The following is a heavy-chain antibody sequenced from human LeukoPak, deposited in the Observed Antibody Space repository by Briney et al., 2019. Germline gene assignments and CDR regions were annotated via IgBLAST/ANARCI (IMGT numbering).Heavy chain of an antibody. CDR1: GFTFSSYS. V-gene: IGHV3-21*01. D-gene: IGHD3-22*01. CDR3: ARDLIVHSSNWFDP. CDR2: ISSSSSYI. J-gene: IGHJ5*02. Sequence: GGSLRLSCAASGFTFSSYSMNWVHQAPGKGLEWVSSISSSSSYIYYADSVKGRFTISRDNAKNSLYLQMNSLRAEDTAVYYCARDLIVHSSNWFDPWGQGTLVTVSS.